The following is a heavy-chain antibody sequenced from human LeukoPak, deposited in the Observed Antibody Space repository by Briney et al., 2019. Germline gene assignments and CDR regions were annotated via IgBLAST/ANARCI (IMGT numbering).Heavy chain of an antibody. CDR1: GFTFSSYW. CDR3: AREALPPYYYGSGSYYPLEPYYYYGMDV. CDR2: IKQDGSEK. V-gene: IGHV3-7*01. J-gene: IGHJ6*02. D-gene: IGHD3-10*01. Sequence: GGSLRLSCAASGFTFSSYWMSWVRQAPGKGLEWVANIKQDGSEKYYVDFVKGRFTISRDNAKNSLYLQMNSLRAEDTAVYYCAREALPPYYYGSGSYYPLEPYYYYGMDVWGQGTTVTVSS.